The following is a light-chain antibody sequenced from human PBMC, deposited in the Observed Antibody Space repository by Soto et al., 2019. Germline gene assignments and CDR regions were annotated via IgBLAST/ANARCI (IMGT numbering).Light chain of an antibody. Sequence: DVQMTQSPSTLSASVGDRVTITCRASQSLYNWLAWYQQKPGKAPKLLIYDASSLQSGVPSRFSGSGSGTEFTLTISSLQPDDFATYYCQQYNSYWTFGQWTKVESK. J-gene: IGKJ1*01. CDR2: DAS. V-gene: IGKV1-5*01. CDR1: QSLYNW. CDR3: QQYNSYWT.